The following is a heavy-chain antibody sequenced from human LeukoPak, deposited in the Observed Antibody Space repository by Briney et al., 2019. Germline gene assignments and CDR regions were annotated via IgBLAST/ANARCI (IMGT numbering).Heavy chain of an antibody. CDR2: ISSSSTTI. CDR3: ARADSIMVRGTIRYYYGMDV. Sequence: PAGGSLRLSCAASGFTFSSYTMNWVRQAPGKGLEWVSYISSSSTTIYYADSVKGRFTISRDNAKNSLYLQMNSLRAEDTAVYYCARADSIMVRGTIRYYYGMDVWGQGTTVTVSS. D-gene: IGHD3-10*01. CDR1: GFTFSSYT. J-gene: IGHJ6*02. V-gene: IGHV3-48*04.